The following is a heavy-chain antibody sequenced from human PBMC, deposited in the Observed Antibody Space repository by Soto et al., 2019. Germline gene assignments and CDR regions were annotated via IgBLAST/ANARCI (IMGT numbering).Heavy chain of an antibody. CDR2: IYWDNDK. Sequence: QITLKESGPALMEPTQTLTLTCSFSGLSLSTPGVGVGWLRQAPGKALECLAIIYWDNDKRYNPSLKTRLTITNDTSKNQVVLTMTYMEPVDTAIYYCAHRVTYSTTYNVGWFDPWGQGTLVTVS. CDR3: AHRVTYSTTYNVGWFDP. CDR1: GLSLSTPGVG. J-gene: IGHJ5*02. V-gene: IGHV2-5*02. D-gene: IGHD1-1*01.